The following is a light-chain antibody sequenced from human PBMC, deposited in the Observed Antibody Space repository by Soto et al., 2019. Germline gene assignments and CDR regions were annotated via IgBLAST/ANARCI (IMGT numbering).Light chain of an antibody. V-gene: IGKV1-39*01. Sequence: DIQMTQSPSSLSASVGDRITITCRASQSISSYLNWYQQKPGKAPKLLIYAASSLQSGVPSRFSGSGSGTDFNLTISSLQPEDFATYYCQQSYSTPQTFGGGTKVEIK. CDR2: AAS. J-gene: IGKJ4*01. CDR3: QQSYSTPQT. CDR1: QSISSY.